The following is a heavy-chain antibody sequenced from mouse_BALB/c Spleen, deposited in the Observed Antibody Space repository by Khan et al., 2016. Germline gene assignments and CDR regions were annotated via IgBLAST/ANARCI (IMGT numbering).Heavy chain of an antibody. CDR2: IDPASDNT. J-gene: IGHJ2*02. Sequence: EVQLQESGAELVKPGASVKLSCTASGFSITDTNIHWVKQRPEQGLEWIGRIDPASDNTKYDPKFQGKATMTLDTSSNTAYLRFSSLTFEDTAVYYCARAYYGNCWRQGTSLTVSS. D-gene: IGHD2-10*01. CDR1: GFSITDTN. V-gene: IGHV14-3*02. CDR3: ARAYYGNC.